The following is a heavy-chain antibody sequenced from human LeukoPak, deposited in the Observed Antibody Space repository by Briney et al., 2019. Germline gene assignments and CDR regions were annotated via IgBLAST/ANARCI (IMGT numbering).Heavy chain of an antibody. J-gene: IGHJ4*02. D-gene: IGHD5-12*01. V-gene: IGHV3-23*01. CDR1: GFTFSNYA. CDR2: ITGSGGAT. Sequence: PGGSLRLSCAASGFTFSNYAMSWVRQAPGKGLEWVSAITGSGGATYYADSVKGWFSISRDNSKNTLYLHMNTLRAEDTAVYYCANRRSYDGGPFDYWGQGALVTVSS. CDR3: ANRRSYDGGPFDY.